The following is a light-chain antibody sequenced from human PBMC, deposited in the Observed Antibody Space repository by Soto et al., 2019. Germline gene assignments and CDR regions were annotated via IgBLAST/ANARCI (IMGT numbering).Light chain of an antibody. J-gene: IGKJ5*01. CDR3: QQTRSGIT. Sequence: DIQLTQSAPSLSATVGDRVTITSRASQTIDSYLNWFQQKPGMAPKLLIYAASKLQSGVPSRFRGSGSGTDFTLTIDTLQPDDFASYYCQQTRSGITFGQGTRLEIK. V-gene: IGKV1-39*01. CDR2: AAS. CDR1: QTIDSY.